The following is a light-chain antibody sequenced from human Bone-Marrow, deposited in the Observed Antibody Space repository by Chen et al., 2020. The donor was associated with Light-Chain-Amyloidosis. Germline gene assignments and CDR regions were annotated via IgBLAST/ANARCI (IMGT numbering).Light chain of an antibody. J-gene: IGLJ2*01. V-gene: IGLV3-1*01. Sequence: SYELTQPPSVSVSPGQTASITCSGDKLGEKYACWYQQKPGQSPVLVIYQDNKRPSGISERFSGSNSGDTATLTLSGTQAMDEADYYCQAWDSNMVVFGGGTKVIVL. CDR3: QAWDSNMVV. CDR1: KLGEKY. CDR2: QDN.